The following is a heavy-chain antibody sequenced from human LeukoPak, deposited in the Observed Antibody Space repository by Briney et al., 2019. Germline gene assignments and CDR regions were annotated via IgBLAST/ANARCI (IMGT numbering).Heavy chain of an antibody. D-gene: IGHD2-2*01. Sequence: RASVKVSCKASGGTFSSYAISWVRQAPGRGLEWMGGIIPIFGTANYAQKFQGRVTITTDESTSTAYMELSSLRSEDTAVYYCARGPAAGDYYMDVWGKGTTVTVSS. CDR2: IIPIFGTA. CDR3: ARGPAAGDYYMDV. J-gene: IGHJ6*03. V-gene: IGHV1-69*05. CDR1: GGTFSSYA.